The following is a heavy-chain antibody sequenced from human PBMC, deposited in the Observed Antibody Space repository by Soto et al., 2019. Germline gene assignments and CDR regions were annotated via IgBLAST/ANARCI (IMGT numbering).Heavy chain of an antibody. V-gene: IGHV3-23*01. D-gene: IGHD3-10*01. CDR1: GVTFTSYA. CDR3: AKGSFGFDY. J-gene: IGHJ4*02. CDR2: ISKSGDST. Sequence: EVQLLESGGGLVQPGGSLRLSCAASGVTFTSYAMTWVRQVPGEGLQWVSSISKSGDSTYYADSVKGRFTTSRDNSKKTLYLQMYSLRAEDTAIYYCAKGSFGFDYWGQGTLVTVSS.